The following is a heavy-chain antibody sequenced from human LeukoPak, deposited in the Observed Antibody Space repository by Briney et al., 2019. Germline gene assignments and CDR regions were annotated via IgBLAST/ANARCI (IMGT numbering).Heavy chain of an antibody. J-gene: IGHJ4*02. CDR3: ARDHSYYDSSGYQY. V-gene: IGHV3-21*01. CDR2: ISSSSSYI. D-gene: IGHD3-22*01. Sequence: GGSLRLSCAASGFTFSSYIMNWVRQAPGKGLEWVSSISSSSSYIYYADSVKGRFTISRDNAKNSLYLQMNSLRAEDTAVYYCARDHSYYDSSGYQYWGQGTLVTVSS. CDR1: GFTFSSYI.